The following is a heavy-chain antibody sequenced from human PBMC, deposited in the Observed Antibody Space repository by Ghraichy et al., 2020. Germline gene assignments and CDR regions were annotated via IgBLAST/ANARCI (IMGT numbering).Heavy chain of an antibody. D-gene: IGHD3-22*01. J-gene: IGHJ5*02. CDR2: ISYDGSNK. V-gene: IGHV3-30*04. CDR3: ARSYTPHYYDSSGPNWFDP. Sequence: GGSLRLSCAASGFTFSSYAMHWVRQAPGKGLEWVAVISYDGSNKYYADSVKGRFTISRDNSKNTLYLQMNSLRAEDTAVYYCARSYTPHYYDSSGPNWFDPWGQGTLVTVSS. CDR1: GFTFSSYA.